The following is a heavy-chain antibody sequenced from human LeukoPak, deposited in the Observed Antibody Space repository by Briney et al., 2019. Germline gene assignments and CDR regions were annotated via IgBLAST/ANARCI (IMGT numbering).Heavy chain of an antibody. J-gene: IGHJ5*02. Sequence: GVSLRLSCAASGFIFPLYTMSWVRQAPGKGLEWVSGINWNGGSTGYADSVKGRFTISRDNAKNSLYLQMNSLRAEDTALYHCARDRGVRAYNWFDPWGQGTLVTVSS. CDR1: GFIFPLYT. CDR2: INWNGGST. V-gene: IGHV3-20*01. D-gene: IGHD3-10*01. CDR3: ARDRGVRAYNWFDP.